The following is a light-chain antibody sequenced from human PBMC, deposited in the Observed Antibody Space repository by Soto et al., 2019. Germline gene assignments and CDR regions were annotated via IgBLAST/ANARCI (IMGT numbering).Light chain of an antibody. Sequence: QSALNKPAYVTGSHRQSITLTCTGTSSDVGGYNYVSWYQQHPGKAPKLMIYDVSNRPSGVSNRFSGSKSGNTASLTISGLQAEDEADYYCSSYTSSSTPVFGTGTKVTVL. V-gene: IGLV2-14*01. CDR2: DVS. CDR3: SSYTSSSTPV. CDR1: SSDVGGYNY. J-gene: IGLJ1*01.